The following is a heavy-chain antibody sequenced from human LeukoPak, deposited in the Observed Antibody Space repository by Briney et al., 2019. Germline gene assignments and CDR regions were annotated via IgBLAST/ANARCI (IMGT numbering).Heavy chain of an antibody. Sequence: GGSLRLSCAASGFTFSSYGMTWVRQAPGKGLEWVSYISSSSSTIYYADSVKGRFTVSRDNSKNTLYLQMNSLRAEDTAVYYCVRGAYSSSWLNFDYWGQGTLVTVSS. CDR2: ISSSSSTI. CDR3: VRGAYSSSWLNFDY. D-gene: IGHD6-13*01. V-gene: IGHV3-48*01. CDR1: GFTFSSYG. J-gene: IGHJ4*02.